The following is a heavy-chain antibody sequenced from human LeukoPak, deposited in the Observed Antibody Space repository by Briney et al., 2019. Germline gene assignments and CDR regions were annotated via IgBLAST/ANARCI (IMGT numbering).Heavy chain of an antibody. J-gene: IGHJ3*01. V-gene: IGHV1-69*05. CDR2: ITPIFGTA. CDR1: GGTFSSYA. D-gene: IGHD3-10*01. Sequence: GASVKVSCKASGGTFSSYAISWVRQAPGQGLEWMGGITPIFGTAKYAQKVQGRVTMSTDESTSTAYMELSSLRSEDTAVYYCASTRYGSGSASPFDAFDVWGQGTMVTVSS. CDR3: ASTRYGSGSASPFDAFDV.